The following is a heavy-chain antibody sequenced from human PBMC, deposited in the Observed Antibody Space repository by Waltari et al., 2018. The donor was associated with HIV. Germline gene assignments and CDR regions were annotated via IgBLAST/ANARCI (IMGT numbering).Heavy chain of an antibody. D-gene: IGHD6-13*01. CDR2: SKCDGRST. CDR1: GLPCDDFP. J-gene: IGHJ4*02. CDR3: VRGSSSWLGVDQ. Sequence: EVQLVESGGGLVQPGRSLRLSCAASGLPCDDFPMHWVRRSPGKGWEWCTGSKCDGRSTDYADSGKGRVTISRDNAKNALYLQMNTLRAADAAVYHCVRGSSSWLGVDQWGQGTLVTVSS. V-gene: IGHV3-9*01.